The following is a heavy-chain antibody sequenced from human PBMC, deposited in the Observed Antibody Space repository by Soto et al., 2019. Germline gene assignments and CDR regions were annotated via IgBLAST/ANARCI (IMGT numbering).Heavy chain of an antibody. V-gene: IGHV1-69*01. Sequence: QVQLVQSGAEVQKPGSSVKVSCKASGGTFSSYAISWVRQAPGQGLEWMGGIIPIFGTANYAQKFQGRVTITADESTSTAYRELSSLRSEDTAVYYCATAPVSCSSSWYWNYFDYWGQGTLVTVSS. CDR2: IIPIFGTA. D-gene: IGHD6-13*01. CDR3: ATAPVSCSSSWYWNYFDY. CDR1: GGTFSSYA. J-gene: IGHJ4*02.